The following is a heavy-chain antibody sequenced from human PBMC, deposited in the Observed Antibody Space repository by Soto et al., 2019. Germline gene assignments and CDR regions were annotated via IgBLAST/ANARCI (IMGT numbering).Heavy chain of an antibody. D-gene: IGHD3-22*01. CDR1: GGTCVDYS. CDR2: ISSSSSYI. Sequence: GGPLRVWWGASGGTCVDYSRSWVLKAPGKGLEWVSSISSSSSYIYYADSVKGRFTISRDNAKNSLYLQMNSLRAEDTAVYYCARDYYYDSSGYYAGFDYWGQGTLVTVSS. V-gene: IGHV3-21*01. CDR3: ARDYYYDSSGYYAGFDY. J-gene: IGHJ4*02.